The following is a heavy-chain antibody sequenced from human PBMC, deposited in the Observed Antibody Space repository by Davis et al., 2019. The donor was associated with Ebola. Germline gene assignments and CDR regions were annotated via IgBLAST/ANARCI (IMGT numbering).Heavy chain of an antibody. CDR3: AKGFGGITGITWNYFDP. J-gene: IGHJ5*02. V-gene: IGHV3-23*01. CDR2: ISGEGATS. Sequence: PGGSLRLSCTASGFPFGSYAMGWVRQAPGRGLEWVSVISGEGATSFHAVSVKGRFTISRDNSKNTLYLQMNSLRADDTAVYYCAKGFGGITGITWNYFDPWGQGTLVSVSS. D-gene: IGHD1-7*01. CDR1: GFPFGSYA.